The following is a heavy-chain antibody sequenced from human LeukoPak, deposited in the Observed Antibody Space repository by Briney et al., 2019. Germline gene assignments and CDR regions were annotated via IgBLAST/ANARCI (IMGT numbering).Heavy chain of an antibody. D-gene: IGHD2-21*02. CDR1: GFTFSSYA. Sequence: GGSLRLSCAASGFTFSSYAMSWVRQAPGKGLEWVSAISGSGGSTYYADSVKGRFTTSRDNSKNTLYLQMNSLRAEDTAVYYCAKDHIVVVTAIPRAFDIWGQGTMVTVSS. J-gene: IGHJ3*02. CDR2: ISGSGGST. CDR3: AKDHIVVVTAIPRAFDI. V-gene: IGHV3-23*01.